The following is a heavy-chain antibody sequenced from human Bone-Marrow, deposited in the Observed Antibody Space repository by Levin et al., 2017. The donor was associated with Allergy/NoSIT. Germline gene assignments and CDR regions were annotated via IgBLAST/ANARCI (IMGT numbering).Heavy chain of an antibody. D-gene: IGHD3-16*01. Sequence: QRGESLKISCVASGFSFRGSPVHWVRQASGKGLEWVGRIRSEANSYATAYAASVKGRFTISRDDSKDTSYLQMNSLKTEDTAVYYCTTFQADYKDYWGQGTLVTVSS. CDR1: GFSFRGSP. CDR3: TTFQADYKDY. J-gene: IGHJ4*02. CDR2: IRSEANSYAT. V-gene: IGHV3-73*01.